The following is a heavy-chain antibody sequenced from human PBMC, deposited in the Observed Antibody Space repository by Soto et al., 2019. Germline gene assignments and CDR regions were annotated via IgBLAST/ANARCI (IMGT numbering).Heavy chain of an antibody. CDR2: SYHSGST. CDR1: GGSISSGGYT. CDR3: ASMVRGVYYFDY. Sequence: SETLSLTCAVSGGSISSGGYTWSWIRQRQGKGLEWNGYSYHSGSTYYTPSLKSRVTISVDRSKNQFSLKLSSVTAADTAVYYCASMVRGVYYFDYWGQGTLVTVSS. J-gene: IGHJ4*02. D-gene: IGHD3-10*01. V-gene: IGHV4-30-2*01.